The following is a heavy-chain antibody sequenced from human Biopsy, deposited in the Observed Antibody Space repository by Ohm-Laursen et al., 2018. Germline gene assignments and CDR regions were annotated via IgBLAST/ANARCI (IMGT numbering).Heavy chain of an antibody. CDR3: MRGVDYYDPYHYYALDV. CDR2: INHSGRT. Sequence: SETLPLTCTVDGGSFSGYDWTWIRQPPGKGLEWVGEINHSGRTNYNPSLKSRVTISVDTSKNQFSLKVRSVTAADTAVYYCMRGVDYYDPYHYYALDVWGQGTTVTVSS. CDR1: GGSFSGYD. D-gene: IGHD3-22*01. V-gene: IGHV4-34*01. J-gene: IGHJ6*02.